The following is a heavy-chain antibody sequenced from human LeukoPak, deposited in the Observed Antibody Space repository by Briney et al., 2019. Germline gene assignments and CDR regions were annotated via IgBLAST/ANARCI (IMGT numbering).Heavy chain of an antibody. CDR2: IYHSGST. Sequence: SETLSLTCAVSGYSISSGYYWGWIRRPPGKGLEWIGNIYHSGSTYYNPSLKSRVTMSVDTSNNQFSLKLSSVTAADTAVYYCARDAESYDLWSGYSFDIWGQGTMVTVSS. D-gene: IGHD3-3*01. CDR1: GYSISSGYY. V-gene: IGHV4-38-2*02. J-gene: IGHJ3*02. CDR3: ARDAESYDLWSGYSFDI.